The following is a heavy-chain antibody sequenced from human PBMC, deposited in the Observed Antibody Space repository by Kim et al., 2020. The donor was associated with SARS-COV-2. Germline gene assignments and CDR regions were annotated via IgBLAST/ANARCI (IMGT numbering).Heavy chain of an antibody. CDR1: GFTFSSYG. V-gene: IGHV3-30*18. Sequence: GGSLRLSCAASGFTFSSYGMHWVRQAPGKGLEWVAVISYDGSNKYYADSVKGRFTISRDNSKNTLYLQMNSLRAEDTAVYYCAKEVAAAVYYYYYYMDVWGKGTTVTVSS. CDR3: AKEVAAAVYYYYYYMDV. CDR2: ISYDGSNK. D-gene: IGHD6-13*01. J-gene: IGHJ6*03.